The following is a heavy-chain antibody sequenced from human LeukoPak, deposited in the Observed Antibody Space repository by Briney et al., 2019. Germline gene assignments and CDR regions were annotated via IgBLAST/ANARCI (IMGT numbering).Heavy chain of an antibody. Sequence: GASVKVSCKASGGAFSSYAFSWVRQAPGQGLEWMGGIIPIFGTANYAQKFQGRVTITTDESTSTAYMELSSLRSEDTAVYYCAREGVEYRGWFDPWGQGTLVTVSS. V-gene: IGHV1-69*05. J-gene: IGHJ5*02. CDR2: IIPIFGTA. D-gene: IGHD2/OR15-2a*01. CDR1: GGAFSSYA. CDR3: AREGVEYRGWFDP.